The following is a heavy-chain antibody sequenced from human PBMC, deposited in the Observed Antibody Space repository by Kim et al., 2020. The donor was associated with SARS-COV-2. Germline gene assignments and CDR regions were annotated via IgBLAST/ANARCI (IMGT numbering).Heavy chain of an antibody. V-gene: IGHV4-39*01. CDR3: ARVQYYYDSSGFDY. Sequence: NPSPKRRVTISVDTSKNQFSLKLSSGTAADTAVYYCARVQYYYDSSGFDYWGQGTLVTVSS. J-gene: IGHJ4*02. D-gene: IGHD3-22*01.